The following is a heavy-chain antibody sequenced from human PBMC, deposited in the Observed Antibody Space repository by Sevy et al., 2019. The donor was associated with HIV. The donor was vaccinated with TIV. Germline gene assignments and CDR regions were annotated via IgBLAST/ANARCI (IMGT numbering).Heavy chain of an antibody. CDR2: IYPGDSDT. V-gene: IGHV5-51*01. CDR3: ASAGRPTRGCDS. J-gene: IGHJ4*02. CDR1: GYNFNTDW. Sequence: GESLKISCKSSGYNFNTDWIGWVRQMPGKGLDWMGIIYPGDSDTRYSPSFQGHITISADKSISTAFVQWNSLKGSDTAMYYCASAGRPTRGCDSWGQGTVVTVSS. D-gene: IGHD1-26*01.